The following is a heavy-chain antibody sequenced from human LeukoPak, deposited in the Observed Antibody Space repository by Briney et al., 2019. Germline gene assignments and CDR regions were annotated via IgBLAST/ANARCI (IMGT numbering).Heavy chain of an antibody. CDR3: ARDSPMCSELRAYYYYYMDV. Sequence: SETLSLMCTVWGGSISSGSYYWSWIRQPAGKGLEWIGRIYTSGSTNYQPSLKSRVTISVDTSKNQFCLKLSSVTAADTAMYDCARDSPMCSELRAYYYYYMDVWGKGTTVTVSS. J-gene: IGHJ6*03. D-gene: IGHD3-10*02. CDR1: GGSISSGSYY. CDR2: IYTSGST. V-gene: IGHV4-61*02.